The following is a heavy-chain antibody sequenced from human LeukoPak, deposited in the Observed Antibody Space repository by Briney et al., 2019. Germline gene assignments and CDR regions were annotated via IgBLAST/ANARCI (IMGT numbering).Heavy chain of an antibody. V-gene: IGHV3-74*01. CDR3: AKNSQRHAWFQFDY. CDR2: INSDGSST. J-gene: IGHJ4*02. D-gene: IGHD2/OR15-2a*01. CDR1: GFTFSSYW. Sequence: QSGGSLRLSCAASGFTFSSYWMHWVRQAPGKGLVWVSRINSDGSSTSYADSVKGRFTISRDNAKNTLYLQMNSLRAEDTAVYYCAKNSQRHAWFQFDYWGQGALVTVSA.